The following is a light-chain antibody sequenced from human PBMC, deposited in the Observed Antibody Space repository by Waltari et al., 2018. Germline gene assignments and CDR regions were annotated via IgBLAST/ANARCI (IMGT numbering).Light chain of an antibody. CDR1: SSDVAGYNY. CDR2: EVT. J-gene: IGLJ2*01. V-gene: IGLV2-8*01. Sequence: QSALTQPPSASGSPGPSVTISCTGTSSDVAGYNYVPWYQHHPGKAPKLMIHEVTTRPSGVPDRFSGSKSGNTASLTVSGLQSEDEADYYCSSYAGSNTVVFGGGTKLTVL. CDR3: SSYAGSNTVV.